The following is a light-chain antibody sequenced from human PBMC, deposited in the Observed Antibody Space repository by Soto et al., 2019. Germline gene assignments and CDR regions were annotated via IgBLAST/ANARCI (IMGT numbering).Light chain of an antibody. Sequence: DTVMTQSPLSLSVPLGQSASISCRSSQSLLYSDGDTYLNWYHQRPGQSPRCLIHKVSHRDSGVPDRISGSGSGTDFTLQISRVEAEDVGVYYCLQATNWPWTFGQGTKVDI. CDR3: LQATNWPWT. V-gene: IGKV2-30*01. CDR2: KVS. CDR1: QSLLYSDGDTY. J-gene: IGKJ1*01.